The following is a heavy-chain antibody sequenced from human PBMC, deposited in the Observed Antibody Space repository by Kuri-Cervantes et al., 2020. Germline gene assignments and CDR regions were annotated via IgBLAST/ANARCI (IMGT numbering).Heavy chain of an antibody. V-gene: IGHV3-30*07. CDR3: ARRYCSGGSCYLFDY. CDR2: ITYDGSNK. D-gene: IGHD2-15*01. J-gene: IGHJ4*02. CDR1: GFPFSSYA. Sequence: GESLKISCAASGFPFSSYAMHWVRQAPGKGLEWVAVITYDGSNKYYADSVKGRFTISRDNSKNTLFLQMNSLRAEDTALYHCARRYCSGGSCYLFDYWGQGTLVTVSS.